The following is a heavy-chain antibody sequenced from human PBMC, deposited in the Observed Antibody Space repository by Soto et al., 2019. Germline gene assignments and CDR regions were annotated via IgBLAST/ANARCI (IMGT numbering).Heavy chain of an antibody. Sequence: GSLRLSCAASGFTFSSFPMHWVRQAPGKGLEWVAVISYDGSNEYYADSVKGRFTISRDNFKNTLYLQMNSLRAEDTAVYYCARRGGGYSGTYLGYFDYWGQGTLVTVSS. CDR1: GFTFSSFP. V-gene: IGHV3-30-3*01. J-gene: IGHJ4*02. CDR2: ISYDGSNE. CDR3: ARRGGGYSGTYLGYFDY. D-gene: IGHD1-26*01.